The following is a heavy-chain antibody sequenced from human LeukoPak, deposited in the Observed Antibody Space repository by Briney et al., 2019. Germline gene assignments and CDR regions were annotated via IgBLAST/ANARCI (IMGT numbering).Heavy chain of an antibody. CDR3: AKCCSPSCYSYFDY. CDR2: ISGSGGST. Sequence: GGSLRLSCAASGFTFSSYAMSWVRQAPGKGLEWVSAISGSGGSTYYADSVKGRFTISRDNSKNTLYLQMNSLRAEDTAVYYCAKCCSPSCYSYFDYWRQGTLVTVSP. CDR1: GFTFSSYA. D-gene: IGHD2-2*01. J-gene: IGHJ4*02. V-gene: IGHV3-23*01.